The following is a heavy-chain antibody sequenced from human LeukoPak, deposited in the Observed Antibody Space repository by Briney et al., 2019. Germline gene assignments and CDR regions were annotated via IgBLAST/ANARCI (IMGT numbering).Heavy chain of an antibody. J-gene: IGHJ4*02. Sequence: GGSLRLSCAASGFTFSSYAMHWVRQAPGKGLEWVAVILYDGSNEYYADSVKGRFTISRDNSKNTLYMQMNSLRAEDTAVYYCAKDPEYSSGWYVDYWGQGTLVTVSS. CDR2: ILYDGSNE. CDR1: GFTFSSYA. CDR3: AKDPEYSSGWYVDY. D-gene: IGHD6-19*01. V-gene: IGHV3-30*04.